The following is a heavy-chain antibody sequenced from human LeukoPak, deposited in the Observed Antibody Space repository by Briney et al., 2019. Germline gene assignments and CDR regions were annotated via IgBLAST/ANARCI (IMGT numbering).Heavy chain of an antibody. Sequence: GASVKVSCKASGYTFTTYDINWVRQATGQGLEWMGWMNPKSGYTGSAQKFQGRVTMTRDTSISTAYMELSSLRTEDTAVYYCMRVAGSADYWGQRTLVTVSS. J-gene: IGHJ4*02. D-gene: IGHD6-19*01. CDR2: MNPKSGYT. CDR3: MRVAGSADY. CDR1: GYTFTTYD. V-gene: IGHV1-8*01.